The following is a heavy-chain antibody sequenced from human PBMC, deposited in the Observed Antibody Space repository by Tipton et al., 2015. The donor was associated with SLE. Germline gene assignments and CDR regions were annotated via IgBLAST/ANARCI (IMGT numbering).Heavy chain of an antibody. CDR3: ARVAVAGTFDY. D-gene: IGHD6-19*01. J-gene: IGHJ4*02. Sequence: TLSLTCAVSGYSISSGYYWSWIRQPPGKGLEWIGYIYYSGSTNYNPSLKSRVTISVDTSKNQFSLKLSSVTAADTAVYYCARVAVAGTFDYWGQGTLVTVSS. V-gene: IGHV4-38-2*01. CDR2: IYYSGST. CDR1: GYSISSGYY.